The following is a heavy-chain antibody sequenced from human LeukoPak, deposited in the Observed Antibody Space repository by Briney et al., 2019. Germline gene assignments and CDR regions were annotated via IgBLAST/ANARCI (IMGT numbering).Heavy chain of an antibody. V-gene: IGHV3-23*01. D-gene: IGHD5-18*01. J-gene: IGHJ6*03. CDR2: ISGSGGST. CDR3: ARDPRYSYGYLATGAREPWSPSPQYYMDV. CDR1: GFTFSSYA. Sequence: GGSLRLSCAASGFTFSSYAMSWVRQAPGKGLEWVSAISGSGGSTYYADSVKGRFTISRDNSKNTLYLQMNSLRAEDTAVYYCARDPRYSYGYLATGAREPWSPSPQYYMDVRGKGTTVTISS.